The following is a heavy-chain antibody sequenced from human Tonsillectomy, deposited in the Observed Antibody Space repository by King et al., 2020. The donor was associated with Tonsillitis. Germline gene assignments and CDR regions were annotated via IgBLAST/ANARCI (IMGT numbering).Heavy chain of an antibody. D-gene: IGHD5-12*01. Sequence: VQLQESGPGLVKPSETLSLTCTVSGYSISSGYYWGWIRQPPGKGLEWIGSIYHSGSTYYNPSLKSRVTISVDKSKNQFSLKLSSVTAADTAVYYCARAGMVATNWFDPWGQGTLVTVSS. V-gene: IGHV4-38-2*02. CDR1: GYSISSGYY. CDR2: IYHSGST. CDR3: ARAGMVATNWFDP. J-gene: IGHJ5*02.